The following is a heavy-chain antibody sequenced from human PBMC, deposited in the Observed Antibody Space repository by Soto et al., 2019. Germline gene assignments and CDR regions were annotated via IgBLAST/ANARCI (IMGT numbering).Heavy chain of an antibody. J-gene: IGHJ4*02. CDR1: GFTFTNAW. Sequence: GGSLRLSCAASGFTFTNAWMNWVRQAPGKGLEWVGRIKSKTDGGTTDYAAPVKGRFTISRDDSKSTLYLQMNSLKTEDTAVYYCIHYGSGSYSTDYWGPGTLVTVSS. D-gene: IGHD3-10*01. CDR2: IKSKTDGGTT. V-gene: IGHV3-15*07. CDR3: IHYGSGSYSTDY.